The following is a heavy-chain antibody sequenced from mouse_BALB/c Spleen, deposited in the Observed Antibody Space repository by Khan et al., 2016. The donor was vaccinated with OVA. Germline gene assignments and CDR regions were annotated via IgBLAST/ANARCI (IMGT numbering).Heavy chain of an antibody. D-gene: IGHD1-2*01. CDR2: ISYSGST. J-gene: IGHJ2*01. V-gene: IGHV3-2*02. CDR1: GYSITSGYG. CDR3: ARTARIKY. Sequence: EVQLQESGPGLVKPSQSLSLTCTVTGYSITSGYGWNWIRHFPGNKLEWMGYISYSGSTNYNPSLKSRISINRDTSKNQFFLQLNSVTTEDTATYYCARTARIKYWGQGTTLTVSS.